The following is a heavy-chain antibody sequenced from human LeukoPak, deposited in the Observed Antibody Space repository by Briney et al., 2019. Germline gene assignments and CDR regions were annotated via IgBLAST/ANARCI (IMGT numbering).Heavy chain of an antibody. V-gene: IGHV1-18*01. Sequence: GAPVNVSCKASGYTFTNYGISWVRQAPGQGLEWMGWISAYNGNTNYAQKLQDRVTMTTDTSTSTAYMEVRSLRSDDTAVYYCARGAYCGGDCYQRSLDYWGQGALVTVSS. CDR1: GYTFTNYG. CDR3: ARGAYCGGDCYQRSLDY. CDR2: ISAYNGNT. D-gene: IGHD2-21*02. J-gene: IGHJ4*02.